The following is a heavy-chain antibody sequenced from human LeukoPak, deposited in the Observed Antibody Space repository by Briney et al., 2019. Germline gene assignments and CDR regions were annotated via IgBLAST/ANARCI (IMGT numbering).Heavy chain of an antibody. Sequence: QPGGSLRLSCAASGFTFSSYAMSWVRQAPGKGLEWVSAISGSGGSTYYADSVKGRFTISRDNSKSTLYLQMNSLRAEDTAVYYCAKLYIGSYAGIDYWGQGTLVTVSS. V-gene: IGHV3-23*01. CDR1: GFTFSSYA. CDR3: AKLYIGSYAGIDY. D-gene: IGHD3-10*01. CDR2: ISGSGGST. J-gene: IGHJ4*02.